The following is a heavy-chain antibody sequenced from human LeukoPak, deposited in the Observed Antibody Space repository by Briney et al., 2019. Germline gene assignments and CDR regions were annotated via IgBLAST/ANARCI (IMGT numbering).Heavy chain of an antibody. Sequence: SETLSLTCAVSGGSISSTSYYWGWIRQPPGKGLEWIGSIYYSGSTYHNPSLKSRLIISVDTSKNQLSLKLSSVTAADTAVYYCALASAGPTDYWGQGTLVTVSS. V-gene: IGHV4-39*01. CDR2: IYYSGST. CDR1: GGSISSTSYY. J-gene: IGHJ4*02. D-gene: IGHD6-13*01. CDR3: ALASAGPTDY.